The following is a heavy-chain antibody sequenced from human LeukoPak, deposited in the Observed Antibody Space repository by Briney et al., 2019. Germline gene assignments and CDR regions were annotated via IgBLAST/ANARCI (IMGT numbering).Heavy chain of an antibody. CDR3: ARGRTMDGSTPPFEI. D-gene: IGHD4/OR15-4a*01. CDR1: GYTFTGYY. J-gene: IGHJ3*02. Sequence: GASVKVSFKASGYTFTGYYMHWVRQAPGQGLEWMGWIDPNTGDTNYSQNIQGRATMTRDTSINTAYMEFTSLGSDDTAVYYCARGRTMDGSTPPFEIWGQGTMVTVSS. CDR2: IDPNTGDT. V-gene: IGHV1-2*02.